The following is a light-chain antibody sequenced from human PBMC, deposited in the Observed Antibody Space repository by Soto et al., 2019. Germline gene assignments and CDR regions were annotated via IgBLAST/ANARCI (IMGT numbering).Light chain of an antibody. CDR3: SSYTSSTDYV. CDR2: EVT. CDR1: SSDIDTYNY. V-gene: IGLV2-14*01. J-gene: IGLJ1*01. Sequence: QSALTQPASVSGSPGQSITISCTGTSSDIDTYNYVSWYQQYPGKAPKLIIYEVTNRPSGVSNRFSGSKSGDTASLTISGLRAEDEADYYCSSYTSSTDYVFGTGTKVTVL.